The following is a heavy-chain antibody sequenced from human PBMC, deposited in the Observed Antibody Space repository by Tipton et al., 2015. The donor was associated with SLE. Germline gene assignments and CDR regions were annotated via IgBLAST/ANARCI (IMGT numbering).Heavy chain of an antibody. V-gene: IGHV3-21*01. J-gene: IGHJ3*02. CDR3: ARGGNWGSAFDI. CDR2: ISGDSSYI. D-gene: IGHD7-27*01. CDR1: GSTFSSYT. Sequence: VQLVQSGGGLVKPGGSLRLSCAASGSTFSSYTMNWVRQAPGKGLEWVSSISGDSSYIFYADSLKGRFTISRDNAKNSLFLQMNSLRAEDTAVYYCARGGNWGSAFDIWGQGTMVTVSS.